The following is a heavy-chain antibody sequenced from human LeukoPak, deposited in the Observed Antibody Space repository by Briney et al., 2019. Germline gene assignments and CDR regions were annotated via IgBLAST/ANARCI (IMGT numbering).Heavy chain of an antibody. Sequence: SETLSLTCTVSGGSMSTYYWSWIRQSPGKGLEWIGYTYYSGSTSYNPSLKSRLTISITPSKTQFKLKLRSGTPSDPAYFYCSRVVYSGSWGYFDYWGQGILVTVSS. V-gene: IGHV4-59*01. D-gene: IGHD3-10*01. J-gene: IGHJ4*02. CDR1: GGSMSTYY. CDR2: TYYSGST. CDR3: SRVVYSGSWGYFDY.